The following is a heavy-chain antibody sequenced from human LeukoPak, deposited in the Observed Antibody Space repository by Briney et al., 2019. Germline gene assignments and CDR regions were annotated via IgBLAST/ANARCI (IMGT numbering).Heavy chain of an antibody. J-gene: IGHJ6*03. CDR2: IRSKANSYAT. CDR3: AKDRIGFGELSDYYYYMDV. V-gene: IGHV3-73*01. Sequence: PGGSLRLSCAASGFTFSGSAMHWVRQASGKGLEWVGRIRSKANSYATAYAASVKGRFTISRDDSKNTLYLQMNSLRAEDTAVYYCAKDRIGFGELSDYYYYMDVWGKGTTVTISS. D-gene: IGHD3-10*01. CDR1: GFTFSGSA.